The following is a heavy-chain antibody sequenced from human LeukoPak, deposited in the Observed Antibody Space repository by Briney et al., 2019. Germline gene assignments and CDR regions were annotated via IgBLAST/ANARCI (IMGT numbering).Heavy chain of an antibody. V-gene: IGHV4-38-2*02. CDR3: AREIVDCSGGSCYSGTYYYYYYGMDV. CDR1: GYSISSGYY. D-gene: IGHD2-15*01. Sequence: SETQSLTCAVSGYSISSGYYWGWIRQPPGKGLEWIGSIYHSGSTYYNPSLKSRVTISVDTSKNQFSLKLSSVTAADTAVYYCAREIVDCSGGSCYSGTYYYYYYGMDVWGKGTTVTVSS. CDR2: IYHSGST. J-gene: IGHJ6*04.